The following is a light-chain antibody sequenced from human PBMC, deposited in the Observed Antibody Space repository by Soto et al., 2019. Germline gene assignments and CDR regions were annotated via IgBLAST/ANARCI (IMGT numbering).Light chain of an antibody. CDR3: QQYNNWPLT. J-gene: IGKJ1*01. Sequence: EMVMTQSPATLSVSPGERATLSCRASQSVSNNLAWYQQKPGQPPRLLIYGASTRATGIPARFSGSGSGTEFTLTISSLQSEDFAIYYCQQYNNWPLTFGQGTKVEIK. CDR1: QSVSNN. CDR2: GAS. V-gene: IGKV3-15*01.